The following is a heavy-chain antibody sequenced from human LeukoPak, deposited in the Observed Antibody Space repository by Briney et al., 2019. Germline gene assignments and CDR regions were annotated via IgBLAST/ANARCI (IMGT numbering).Heavy chain of an antibody. Sequence: PGRSLSLSCASSGFTFSSYGMHWVRQAPGKGQEWVAVISSDGSSKYYADSVKGRFTISRDNSKNTLYLQVNSLRAEDTAVYYCAKDRGSGYLDYWGQETLVTVSS. D-gene: IGHD6-19*01. J-gene: IGHJ4*02. CDR2: ISSDGSSK. V-gene: IGHV3-30*18. CDR1: GFTFSSYG. CDR3: AKDRGSGYLDY.